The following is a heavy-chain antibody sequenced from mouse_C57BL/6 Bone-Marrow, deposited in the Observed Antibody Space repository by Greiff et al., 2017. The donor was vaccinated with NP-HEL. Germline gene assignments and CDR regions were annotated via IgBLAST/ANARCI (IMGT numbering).Heavy chain of an antibody. CDR3: ARAIYYDYDDFDV. CDR2: ISGGGGNT. V-gene: IGHV5-9*01. CDR1: GFTFSSYT. Sequence: EVKVVESGGGLVKPGGSLKLSCAASGFTFSSYTMSWVRQTPVKRLEWVATISGGGGNTYYPDSVKGRFTIARDNAKNTLYLQMSSLRSEDTALYYCARAIYYDYDDFDVWGTGTTVTVSS. D-gene: IGHD2-4*01. J-gene: IGHJ1*03.